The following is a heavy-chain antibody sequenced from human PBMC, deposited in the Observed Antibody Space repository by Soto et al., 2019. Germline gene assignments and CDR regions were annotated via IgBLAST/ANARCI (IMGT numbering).Heavy chain of an antibody. CDR3: AKVFGPYSNYFYFDY. CDR1: GFTFSRYA. CDR2: ISGSGGST. Sequence: GGSLRLSCAASGFTFSRYAMSWVRQAPGKGLEWVSAISGSGGSTYHADSVRGRFTISRDNSKNTLYLQMNSLRAEDTAVYYCAKVFGPYSNYFYFDYWGQGTLVTVSS. J-gene: IGHJ4*02. V-gene: IGHV3-23*01. D-gene: IGHD4-4*01.